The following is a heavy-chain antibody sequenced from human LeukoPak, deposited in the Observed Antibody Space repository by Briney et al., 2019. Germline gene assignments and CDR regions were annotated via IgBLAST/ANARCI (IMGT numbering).Heavy chain of an antibody. CDR3: ARSYGDYITGAYAFDV. CDR2: MHYSGNT. J-gene: IGHJ3*01. V-gene: IGHV4-39*01. CDR1: GGSISIDSNY. Sequence: PSETLSLTCTVSGGSISIDSNYWGWIRQPPGKGLEWIGSMHYSGNTYYNPSLKSRVTMSVDTSKNQFSLNLSSVTAADTAVYYCARSYGDYITGAYAFDVWGQGTMVTVSS. D-gene: IGHD4-17*01.